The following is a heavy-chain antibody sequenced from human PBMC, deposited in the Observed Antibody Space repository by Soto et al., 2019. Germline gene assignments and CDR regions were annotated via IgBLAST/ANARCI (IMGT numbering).Heavy chain of an antibody. J-gene: IGHJ4*02. CDR1: GYTFSSYG. CDR3: ARITILGLPWDS. V-gene: IGHV1-18*04. Sequence: QVQLVQSGAEVKKPGASVKVSCKASGYTFSSYGISGVRQAPGQGLEWMGRISAYNGKTNYAQNLQGRVTMTTDTSTSTAYMELRSLRSDDTAVYYCARITILGLPWDSWGQGTLVTVSS. CDR2: ISAYNGKT. D-gene: IGHD3-3*01.